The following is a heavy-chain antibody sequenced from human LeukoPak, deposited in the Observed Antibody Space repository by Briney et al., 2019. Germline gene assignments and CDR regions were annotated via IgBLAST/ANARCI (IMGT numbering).Heavy chain of an antibody. Sequence: PGGSLRLSCAASGFTFSDYYMSWIRQAPGKGLEWVSYISSSGSTIYYADSVKGRFTISRDNAKNSLYLQMSSLRAEDTAVYYCARDKHYYDSSGLYWGQGTLVTVSS. CDR3: ARDKHYYDSSGLY. D-gene: IGHD3-22*01. CDR1: GFTFSDYY. J-gene: IGHJ4*02. V-gene: IGHV3-11*01. CDR2: ISSSGSTI.